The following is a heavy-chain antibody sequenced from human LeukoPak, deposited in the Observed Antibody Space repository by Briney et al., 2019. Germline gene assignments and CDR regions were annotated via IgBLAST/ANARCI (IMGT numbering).Heavy chain of an antibody. CDR1: GFTFSSYE. D-gene: IGHD6-6*01. CDR2: ISSSGITI. V-gene: IGHV3-48*03. CDR3: ARERFLVSSSSHFDY. Sequence: GGSLRLSCAASGFTFSSYEMNWVRQAPGKGLEWVSYISSSGITIYYADSVKGRFTISRDNAKNSLYLQMNRLRAEDTAVYYCARERFLVSSSSHFDYWGQGTLVTVSS. J-gene: IGHJ4*02.